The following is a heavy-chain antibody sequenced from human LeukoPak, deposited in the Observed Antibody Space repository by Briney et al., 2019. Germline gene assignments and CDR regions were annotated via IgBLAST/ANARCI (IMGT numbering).Heavy chain of an antibody. CDR1: GFTFSSYA. Sequence: PGGSLRLSCAASGFTFSSYAMTWVRQAPGKGLEWVSTISSSGGTTYYADSVKGRFTLSRDNSKNTLYLQMNSLRAEDTAVYYCAKGARAALTTNFDYWGQGTLVTVSS. V-gene: IGHV3-23*01. CDR2: ISSSGGTT. D-gene: IGHD4-17*01. J-gene: IGHJ4*02. CDR3: AKGARAALTTNFDY.